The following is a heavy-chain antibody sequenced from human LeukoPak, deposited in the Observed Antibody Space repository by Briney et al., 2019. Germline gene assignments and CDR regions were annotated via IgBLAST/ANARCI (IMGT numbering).Heavy chain of an antibody. CDR1: GFTFSSYS. D-gene: IGHD3-16*01. J-gene: IGHJ4*02. V-gene: IGHV3-21*01. Sequence: KPGGSPRLSCAASGFTFSSYSMNWVRQAPGKGLEWVSSINSDSSLMFYAESVKGRFTISRDNARNSLYLQMNSLRAEDTAVYYCIRDLFDDYSLDYWGQGALVTVSS. CDR2: INSDSSLM. CDR3: IRDLFDDYSLDY.